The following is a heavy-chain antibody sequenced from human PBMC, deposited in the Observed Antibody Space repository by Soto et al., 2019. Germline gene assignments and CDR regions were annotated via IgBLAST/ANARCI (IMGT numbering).Heavy chain of an antibody. CDR3: AREWGLLPYYVMNV. V-gene: IGHV4-61*03. CDR1: CDPVTSGSYY. J-gene: IGHJ6*02. CDR2: ISYTGRT. D-gene: IGHD7-27*01. Sequence: SETLSLTCIVSCDPVTSGSYYWTWLRQPPGKGLEWIGYISYTGRTKYNPSLQSRVTISVDTSKNDFSLNLSSVTAADTAVYFCAREWGLLPYYVMNVWGHGTAVTVSS.